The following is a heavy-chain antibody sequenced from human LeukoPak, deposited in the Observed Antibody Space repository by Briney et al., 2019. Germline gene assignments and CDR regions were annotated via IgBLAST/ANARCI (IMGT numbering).Heavy chain of an antibody. Sequence: GGSLRLSCAASGFTFSSYAMHWVRQAPGKGLEYVSAISSDGGITYYANSVRGRFTISRGNSRNTLYLQMGSLRADDMAVYYCARLLGATSGLSVDYWGQGTPVTVSS. V-gene: IGHV3-64*01. CDR2: ISSDGGIT. D-gene: IGHD1-26*01. CDR1: GFTFSSYA. J-gene: IGHJ4*02. CDR3: ARLLGATSGLSVDY.